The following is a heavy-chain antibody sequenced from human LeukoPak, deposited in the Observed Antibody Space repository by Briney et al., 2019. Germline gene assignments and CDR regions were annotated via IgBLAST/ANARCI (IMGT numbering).Heavy chain of an antibody. CDR2: ISTYNGKT. CDR3: ARAPNLATTGNFDF. CDR1: GYTFTSYG. Sequence: ASAEVFCKASGYTFTSYGVTWVRQAPGQGPEGGAWISTYNGKTNFIESLRGRVTLTTDTSTNTAYMELRSLRSDDTAVYYCARAPNLATTGNFDFWGQGTLVTVS. V-gene: IGHV1-18*01. J-gene: IGHJ4*02. D-gene: IGHD6-13*01.